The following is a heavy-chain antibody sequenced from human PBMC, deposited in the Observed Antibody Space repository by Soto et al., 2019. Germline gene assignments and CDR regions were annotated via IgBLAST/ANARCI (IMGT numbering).Heavy chain of an antibody. CDR2: IIPILGIS. Sequence: SVTVSCKASGGTFSSYTISWVRQAPGQGLEWMGRIIPILGISNYAQKFQGRVTITSDKYTSTAYMELISLRSEDTAVFYFGRRHYGVYAVVPFDIWGQGTMVTVSS. J-gene: IGHJ3*02. CDR3: GRRHYGVYAVVPFDI. V-gene: IGHV1-69*02. D-gene: IGHD4-17*01. CDR1: GGTFSSYT.